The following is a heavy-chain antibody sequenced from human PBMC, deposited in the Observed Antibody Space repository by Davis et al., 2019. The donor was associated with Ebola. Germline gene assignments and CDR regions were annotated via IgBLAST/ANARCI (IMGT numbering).Heavy chain of an antibody. CDR2: ISYDGSHK. CDR3: ARGTVEVAMVTHYYYGMDV. Sequence: GESLKISCAASGFTFSTYGMHWVRQAPGKGLEWVAVISYDGSHKYSADSVRGRFTISRDNSKDTLYLQMNSLRAEDTAVYYCARGTVEVAMVTHYYYGMDVWGQGTTVTVSS. CDR1: GFTFSTYG. V-gene: IGHV3-30*03. J-gene: IGHJ6*02. D-gene: IGHD5-18*01.